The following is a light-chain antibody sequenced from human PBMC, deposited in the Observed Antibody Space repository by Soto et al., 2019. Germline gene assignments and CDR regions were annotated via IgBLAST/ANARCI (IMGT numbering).Light chain of an antibody. CDR2: GAS. CDR1: QSISNT. V-gene: IGKV3-15*01. CDR3: QQYNNWPWK. J-gene: IGKJ1*01. Sequence: EIVMTQSPATLSVSPGGRATLSCRASQSISNTLSWYQQKPCQAPRLLIHGASTRAPGFPARFSGSGSGTDFTLTISSLQSESFAVYYCQQYNNWPWKFGQGTKVEIK.